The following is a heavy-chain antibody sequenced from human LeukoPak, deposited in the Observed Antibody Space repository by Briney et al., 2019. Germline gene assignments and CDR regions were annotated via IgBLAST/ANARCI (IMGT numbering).Heavy chain of an antibody. V-gene: IGHV3-48*01. J-gene: IGHJ4*02. CDR1: GFTFSSYS. D-gene: IGHD6-13*01. Sequence: GGSLRLSCAASGFTFSSYSMNWVRQAPGKGLEWVSYISSSSSTIYYADSVKGRFAISRDNAKNSLYLQMNSLRAEDTAVYYCARAASYSSSGKTRKNYYFDYWGQGTLVTVSS. CDR2: ISSSSSTI. CDR3: ARAASYSSSGKTRKNYYFDY.